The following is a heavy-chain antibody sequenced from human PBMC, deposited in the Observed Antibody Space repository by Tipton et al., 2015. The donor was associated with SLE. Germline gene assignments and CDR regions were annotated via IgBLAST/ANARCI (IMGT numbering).Heavy chain of an antibody. CDR3: ARGGVVVIDAFDI. CDR1: GGSISSYY. Sequence: TLSLTCTDPGGSISSYYWSWGQQPPGKGLEWIGYIYYSGSTNYNPSLKSRVTISVDTSKNQFSLKLSSVTAADTAVYYCARGGVVVIDAFDIWGQGTRVTVSS. CDR2: IYYSGST. J-gene: IGHJ3*02. D-gene: IGHD2-21*01. V-gene: IGHV4-59*01.